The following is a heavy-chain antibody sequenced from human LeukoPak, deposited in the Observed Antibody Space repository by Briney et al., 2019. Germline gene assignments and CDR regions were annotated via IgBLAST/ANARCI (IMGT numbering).Heavy chain of an antibody. J-gene: IGHJ4*02. V-gene: IGHV3-23*01. CDR2: ISGSGGST. Sequence: TGGSLRLSCAASGFTFSSYAMSWVRQAPGKGLEWVSAISGSGGSTYYADSVKGRFTISRDNSKNTLYLQMNSLRAEDTAVYYCAKAMVRGVIIPFDYWGQGTLVTVSS. CDR1: GFTFSSYA. D-gene: IGHD3-10*01. CDR3: AKAMVRGVIIPFDY.